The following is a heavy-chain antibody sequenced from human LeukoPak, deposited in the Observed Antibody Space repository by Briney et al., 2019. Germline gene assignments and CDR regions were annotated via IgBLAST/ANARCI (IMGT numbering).Heavy chain of an antibody. Sequence: PSETLSLTCTVSGGSISSGNFYWSWIRQPAGKGLEWIGRIYTIGSINYNPSFKSRATISVDTSKNQVSLKLSSVTAADAAVYYCAREALSDYYGSGTYSRFDPWGQGTLVTVSS. CDR1: GGSISSGNFY. V-gene: IGHV4-61*02. J-gene: IGHJ5*02. CDR2: IYTIGSI. D-gene: IGHD3-10*01. CDR3: AREALSDYYGSGTYSRFDP.